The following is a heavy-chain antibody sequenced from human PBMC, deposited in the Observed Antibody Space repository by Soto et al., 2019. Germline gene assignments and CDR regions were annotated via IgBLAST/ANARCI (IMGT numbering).Heavy chain of an antibody. CDR3: ARDLGYYDSSGYFPDDAFDI. V-gene: IGHV3-30-3*01. Sequence: GGSLRLSCAASGFTFSSYAMHWVRQAPGKGLEWVAVISYDGSNKYYADSVKGRFTISRDNSKNTPYLQMNSLRAEDTAVYYCARDLGYYDSSGYFPDDAFDIWGQGTMVTVSS. J-gene: IGHJ3*02. CDR2: ISYDGSNK. D-gene: IGHD3-22*01. CDR1: GFTFSSYA.